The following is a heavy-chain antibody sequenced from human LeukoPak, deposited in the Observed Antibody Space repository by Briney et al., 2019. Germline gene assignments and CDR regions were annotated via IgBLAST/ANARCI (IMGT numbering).Heavy chain of an antibody. D-gene: IGHD4-17*01. J-gene: IGHJ6*03. CDR1: GDTLTESS. CDR3: ARGSTTVTYYYYYYMDV. Sequence: ASVKVSCKVSGDTLTESSMHWVRQAPGKGLEWMGGFDPEDGEIIYAQKFQGRVTMTEDTSTDTAYMELSSLRSEDTAVYYCARGSTTVTYYYYYYMDVWGKGTTVTISS. CDR2: FDPEDGEI. V-gene: IGHV1-24*01.